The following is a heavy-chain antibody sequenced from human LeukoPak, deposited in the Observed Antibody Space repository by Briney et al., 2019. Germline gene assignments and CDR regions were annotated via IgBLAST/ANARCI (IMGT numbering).Heavy chain of an antibody. CDR3: ARVMTTVVLGGKKVLDY. V-gene: IGHV1-2*02. CDR2: INPNSGGT. CDR1: GYTFTGYY. Sequence: ASVKVSCKASGYTFTGYYMHWVRQAPAQGLEWMGWINPNSGGTNYAQKFQGRVTMTRDTSISTAYVELSRLRSDDTAVYYCARVMTTVVLGGKKVLDYWGQGTLVTVSS. J-gene: IGHJ4*02. D-gene: IGHD4-17*01.